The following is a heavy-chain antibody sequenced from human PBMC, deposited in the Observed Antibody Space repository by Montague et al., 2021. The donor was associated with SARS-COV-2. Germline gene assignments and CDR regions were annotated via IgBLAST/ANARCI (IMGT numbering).Heavy chain of an antibody. CDR1: GGSISSSSYY. CDR2: IYYSGST. Sequence: SETLSLTCTVSGGSISSSSYYWGWIRQLPGKGFEWIGSIYYSGSTYYNPSLKSRVTISVDTSKNQFSLKLSSVTAADTAVYYCARVGRQQLVRLTGMDVWGQGTTVTVS. V-gene: IGHV4-39*07. CDR3: ARVGRQQLVRLTGMDV. D-gene: IGHD6-13*01. J-gene: IGHJ6*02.